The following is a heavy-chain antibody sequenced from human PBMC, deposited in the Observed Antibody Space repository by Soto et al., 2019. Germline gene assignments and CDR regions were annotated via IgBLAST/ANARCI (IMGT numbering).Heavy chain of an antibody. CDR2: IWYDGSNK. CDR1: GFTFSSYG. V-gene: IGHV3-33*01. Sequence: QVQLVESGGGVVQPGRSLRLSCAASGFTFSSYGMHWVRQAPGKGLEWVAVIWYDGSNKYYADSVKGRFTISRDNSKNTLYLQMNSLRAEDTAVYYCASGMKWNDVWYFDLWGRGTLVTVSS. CDR3: ASGMKWNDVWYFDL. J-gene: IGHJ2*01. D-gene: IGHD1-1*01.